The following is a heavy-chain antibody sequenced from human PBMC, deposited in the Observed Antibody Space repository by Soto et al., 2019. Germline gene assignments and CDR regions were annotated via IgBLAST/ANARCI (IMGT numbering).Heavy chain of an antibody. Sequence: QVQLVESGGGVVQPGRSLRLSCAASGFTFSSYGMHWVRQAPGKGLEWVAVISYDGSNKYYADSVKGRFTISRDNTKDTGYLQMNSVRAEETGVYYCVKGGWDIVVVPASGASFGGMDVWGRGSTVPVFS. J-gene: IGHJ6*02. D-gene: IGHD2-2*01. CDR3: VKGGWDIVVVPASGASFGGMDV. V-gene: IGHV3-30*18. CDR2: ISYDGSNK. CDR1: GFTFSSYG.